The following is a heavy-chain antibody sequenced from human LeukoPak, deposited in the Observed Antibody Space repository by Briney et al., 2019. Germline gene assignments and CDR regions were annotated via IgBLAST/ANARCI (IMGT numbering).Heavy chain of an antibody. J-gene: IGHJ3*02. Sequence: SQTLSLTCTVSGGSISSGGYYWSWIRQPPGKGLEWIGYIYYSGSTNYNPSLKSRVTMSMDSSKNEFSLKLSSVTAADTALYYCARKDGDIWGQGTRVTVSS. V-gene: IGHV4-61*08. CDR3: ARKDGDI. CDR1: GGSISSGGYY. CDR2: IYYSGST. D-gene: IGHD5-24*01.